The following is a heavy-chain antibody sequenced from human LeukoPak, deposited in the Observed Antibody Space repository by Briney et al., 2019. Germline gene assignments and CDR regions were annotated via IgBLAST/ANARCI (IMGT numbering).Heavy chain of an antibody. CDR3: VKGVRGVRYYFDY. V-gene: IGHV3-23*01. CDR1: GFTSSSYA. D-gene: IGHD3-10*01. CDR2: ISGSGGST. J-gene: IGHJ4*02. Sequence: GGSLRLSCAASGFTSSSYAMSWVRQAPGKGLEWVSAISGSGGSTYYADSVKGRFTISRDNSKNTLYLQMNSLRAEDTAVYYCVKGVRGVRYYFDYWGQGTLVTVSS.